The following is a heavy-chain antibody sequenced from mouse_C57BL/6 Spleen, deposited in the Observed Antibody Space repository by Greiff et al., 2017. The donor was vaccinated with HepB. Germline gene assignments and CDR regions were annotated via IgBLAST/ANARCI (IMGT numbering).Heavy chain of an antibody. CDR1: GYTFTDYN. CDR3: ARETGTSGYYVDY. D-gene: IGHD4-1*01. CDR2: INPNNGGT. J-gene: IGHJ2*01. Sequence: EVQLQQSGPELVKPGASVKMSYKASGYTFTDYNMHWVKQSHGKSLEWIGYINPNNGGTSYNQKFKGKATLTVNKSSSTAYMELRSLTSEDSAVYYCARETGTSGYYVDYWGQGTTLTVSS. V-gene: IGHV1-22*01.